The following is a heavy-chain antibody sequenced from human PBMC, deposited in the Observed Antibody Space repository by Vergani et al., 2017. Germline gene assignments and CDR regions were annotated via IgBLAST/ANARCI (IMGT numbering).Heavy chain of an antibody. J-gene: IGHJ4*02. V-gene: IGHV3-23*04. D-gene: IGHD3-22*01. CDR1: GFIFRSSA. CDR3: AKESAYFESGGYYYLDY. CDR2: ITGSASTT. Sequence: EVQLVESGGGLVQPGGSLRLSCAASGFIFRSSAMNWVRQAPGKGLEWVSSITGSASTTYYADSVKGRFAISRDNSKNTLYLQMNSLRADDTAVYYCAKESAYFESGGYYYLDYWGQGTPVTVSS.